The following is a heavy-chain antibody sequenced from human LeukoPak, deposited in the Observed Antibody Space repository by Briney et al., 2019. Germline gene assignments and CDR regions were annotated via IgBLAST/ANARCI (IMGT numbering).Heavy chain of an antibody. V-gene: IGHV4-34*01. CDR1: NGSFSGYY. CDR2: VNHGGDT. D-gene: IGHD3-16*01. J-gene: IGHJ5*02. CDR3: ARAAWNGGGGFDP. Sequence: PSETLSLTCAVYNGSFSGYYWSWIRQSPEKGPEWIGEVNHGGDTNYNPSLRSRVTISLDTSKNHFSLKLRSVTAADTAIYNCARAAWNGGGGFDPWGQGTLVTVSS.